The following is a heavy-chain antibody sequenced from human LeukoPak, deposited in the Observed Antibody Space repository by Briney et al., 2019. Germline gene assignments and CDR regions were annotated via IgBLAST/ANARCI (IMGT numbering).Heavy chain of an antibody. CDR1: GGSISSYF. D-gene: IGHD3-10*01. CDR3: ARGNLWSLYYFVMDV. CDR2: VYYSGST. Sequence: SETLSLTCTVSGGSISSYFWSWIRQPPGKGLEWMGYVYYSGSTDYNPSLKSRVTISVDTSKNQFSLRLSSVTAADTAVYYCARGNLWSLYYFVMDVWGQGTTVTVSS. J-gene: IGHJ6*02. V-gene: IGHV4-59*01.